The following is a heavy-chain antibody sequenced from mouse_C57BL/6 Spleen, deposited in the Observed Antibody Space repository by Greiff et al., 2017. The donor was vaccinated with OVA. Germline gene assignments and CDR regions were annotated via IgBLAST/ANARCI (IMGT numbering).Heavy chain of an antibody. CDR1: GYTFTSYW. CDR2: IHPNSGST. D-gene: IGHD2-4*01. Sequence: VQLQQPGAELVKPGASVKLSCKASGYTFTSYWMHWVKQRPGQGLEWIGMIHPNSGSTNYNEKFKSKATLTVDKSSSTAYMQLSSLTSADSAVYYCASDYDYDWFAYWGQGTLVTVSA. J-gene: IGHJ3*01. V-gene: IGHV1-64*01. CDR3: ASDYDYDWFAY.